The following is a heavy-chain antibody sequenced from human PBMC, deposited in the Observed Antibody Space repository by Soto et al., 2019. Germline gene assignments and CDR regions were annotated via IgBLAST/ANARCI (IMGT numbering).Heavy chain of an antibody. V-gene: IGHV3-23*01. CDR1: GFTFKSFA. Sequence: GGSLRLSCAASGFTFKSFAMTWVRQAPGKGLEWVSYISGSGSATYSADSVRGRFTISSDNSKTTLYLDMNSLGVEDTAIYYCAKHRYHSTPLYDSLEYWGQGIQVTVSS. CDR2: ISGSGSAT. J-gene: IGHJ4*02. CDR3: AKHRYHSTPLYDSLEY. D-gene: IGHD3-22*01.